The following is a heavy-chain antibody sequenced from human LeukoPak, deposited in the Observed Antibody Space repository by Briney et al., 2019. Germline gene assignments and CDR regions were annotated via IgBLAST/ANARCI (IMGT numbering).Heavy chain of an antibody. CDR1: GFTFGSYG. Sequence: PGGSLRLSCAASGFTFGSYGIHWVRQAPGKGLEWVAVISNDGSNKYYADSVKGRFTISRDNSKNTLYLQMNSLRAEDTAVYYCAKGTGRWELEWGQGTLVTVSS. V-gene: IGHV3-30*18. D-gene: IGHD1-26*01. CDR3: AKGTGRWELE. CDR2: ISNDGSNK. J-gene: IGHJ4*02.